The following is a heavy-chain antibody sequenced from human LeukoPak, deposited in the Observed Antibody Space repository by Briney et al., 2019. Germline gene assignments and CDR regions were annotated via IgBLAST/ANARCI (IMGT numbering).Heavy chain of an antibody. Sequence: RASVKVSSKAAGDTFTTYYMHWVRQAPGQGLEWMGIINPSGGSTSYAQKFQGRVTMTRDMSTSTVYMDLSSLRSEDTAVYYCARGRGSSSWYEYFDSWGQGTLVTVSS. V-gene: IGHV1-46*01. CDR3: ARGRGSSSWYEYFDS. D-gene: IGHD6-13*01. CDR1: GDTFTTYY. CDR2: INPSGGST. J-gene: IGHJ4*02.